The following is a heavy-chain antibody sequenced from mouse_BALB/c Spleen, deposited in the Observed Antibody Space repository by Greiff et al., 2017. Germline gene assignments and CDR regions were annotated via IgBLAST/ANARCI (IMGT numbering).Heavy chain of an antibody. J-gene: IGHJ2*01. V-gene: IGHV14-3*02. Sequence: EVQLKESGAELVKPGASVKLSCTASGFNIKDTYMHWVKQRPEQGLEWIGRIDPANGNTKYDPKFQGKATITADTSSNTAYLQLSSLTSEDTAVYYCARGITTFFDYWGQGTTLTVSS. CDR2: IDPANGNT. D-gene: IGHD2-4*01. CDR3: ARGITTFFDY. CDR1: GFNIKDTY.